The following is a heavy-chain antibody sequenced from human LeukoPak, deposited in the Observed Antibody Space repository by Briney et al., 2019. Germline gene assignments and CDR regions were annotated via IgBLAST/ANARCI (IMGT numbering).Heavy chain of an antibody. V-gene: IGHV5-51*01. CDR2: IYPDNSNT. Sequence: GESLKISCKGSGYSFTGYWIGWVRPMPGKGLEWMGIIYPDNSNTRYSPSFQGQVTISADKSISTAYLQWSSLKASDTAMFYCARAITGTDRLVDYWGQGTLVTVSS. CDR3: ARAITGTDRLVDY. CDR1: GYSFTGYW. D-gene: IGHD1-20*01. J-gene: IGHJ4*02.